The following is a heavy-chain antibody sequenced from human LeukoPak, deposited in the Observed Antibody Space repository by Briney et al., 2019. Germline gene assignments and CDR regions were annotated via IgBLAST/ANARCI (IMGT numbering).Heavy chain of an antibody. D-gene: IGHD3-3*01. CDR1: GYTFTAYY. Sequence: ASVKVSCKASGYTFTAYYMHWVRQAPGQGLEWMGIINPSAGSTSYPQKFQGRVTMTRDTSTSTVYMELSSLRSEDTAVYYCAAPGASGFVGNFWSGPLDFWGQGTLVTVSS. CDR3: AAPGASGFVGNFWSGPLDF. CDR2: INPSAGST. V-gene: IGHV1-46*01. J-gene: IGHJ4*02.